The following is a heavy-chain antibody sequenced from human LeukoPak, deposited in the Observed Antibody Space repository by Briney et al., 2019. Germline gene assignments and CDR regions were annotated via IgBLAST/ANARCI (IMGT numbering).Heavy chain of an antibody. J-gene: IGHJ4*02. CDR2: IIPIIGTA. CDR3: ASTHVAVPGRFDY. CDR1: GGTFNNHV. V-gene: IGHV1-69*06. Sequence: ASVQVTCKASGGTFNNHVSSWVRQPPGQGLEWMGGIIPIIGTANYAQKFQDRVTITADKSTRTAYMELSSLGSEDTAVYYCASTHVAVPGRFDYWGQGTLVTVSS. D-gene: IGHD2-15*01.